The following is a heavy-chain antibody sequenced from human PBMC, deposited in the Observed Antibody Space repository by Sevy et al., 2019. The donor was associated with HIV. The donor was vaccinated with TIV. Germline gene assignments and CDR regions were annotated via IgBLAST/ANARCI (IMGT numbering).Heavy chain of an antibody. CDR3: VRERAGIDH. V-gene: IGHV3-53*01. CDR1: GFTVTFNS. J-gene: IGHJ4*02. CDR2: IYVGRNT. Sequence: GASLRLSCAASGFTVTFNSMSWVRQAPGRGLVWVSVIYVGRNTYYADSVKGRFTIFRDSFKDTVDLQMDSLRPEDSGVYYCVRERAGIDHWGQGSLVTVSS. D-gene: IGHD6-19*01.